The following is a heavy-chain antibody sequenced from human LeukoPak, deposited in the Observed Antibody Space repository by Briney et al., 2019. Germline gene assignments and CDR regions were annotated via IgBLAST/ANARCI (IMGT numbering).Heavy chain of an antibody. CDR3: ARDRLRWPKIDY. V-gene: IGHV4-39*07. J-gene: IGHJ4*02. CDR1: GGSISSSDYY. CDR2: IYYSVTT. D-gene: IGHD4-23*01. Sequence: SETLSLTCTVSGGSISSSDYYWGWIRQPPGKGLEWIGSIYYSVTTYYNPSLKSRVTISVDTSKNQFSLKLNSVTAADTAVYYCARDRLRWPKIDYWGQGTLITVSS.